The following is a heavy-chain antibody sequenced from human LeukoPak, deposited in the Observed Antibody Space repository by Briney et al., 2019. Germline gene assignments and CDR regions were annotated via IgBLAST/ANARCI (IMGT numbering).Heavy chain of an antibody. CDR1: GFTFSSYA. D-gene: IGHD2-8*01. V-gene: IGHV3-23*01. CDR3: AKYKLYSDAAPDAFDI. J-gene: IGHJ3*02. CDR2: ISGSGGST. Sequence: HSGGSLRLSCAASGFTFSSYAMSWVRQAPGKGLEWVSAISGSGGSTYYADSEKGRFTISRDNSKNTLYLQMNSLRAEDTAVYYCAKYKLYSDAAPDAFDIWGQGTMVTVSS.